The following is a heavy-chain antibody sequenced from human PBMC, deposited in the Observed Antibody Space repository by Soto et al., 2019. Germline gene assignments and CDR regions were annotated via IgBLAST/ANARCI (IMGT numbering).Heavy chain of an antibody. CDR1: GFTFSNAW. V-gene: IGHV3-15*07. CDR2: IKSKTDGGTT. D-gene: IGHD4-17*01. J-gene: IGHJ4*02. Sequence: GESLKISCAASGFTFSNAWMNWVRQAPGKGLEWVGRIKSKTDGGTTDYAAPVKGRFTISRDDSKNTLYLQMNSLKTEDTAVYYCTTDPSTVVTYFDYWGQGTLVTVSS. CDR3: TTDPSTVVTYFDY.